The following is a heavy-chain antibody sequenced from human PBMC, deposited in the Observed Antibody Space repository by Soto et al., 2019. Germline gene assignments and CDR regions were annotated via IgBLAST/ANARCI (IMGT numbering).Heavy chain of an antibody. J-gene: IGHJ4*02. CDR3: ARAVLDVIAVAGERIPYFDY. D-gene: IGHD6-19*01. CDR1: GYTFTSQD. V-gene: IGHV1-3*01. Sequence: ASPKTSCNAPGYTFTSQDKHWVRQAPGQRLEWMGWINAGNGNTKYSQKFQGRVTITRDTSAGRVYMELSSVRSEDKVVYYCARAVLDVIAVAGERIPYFDYWGQGTLVTVSS. CDR2: INAGNGNT.